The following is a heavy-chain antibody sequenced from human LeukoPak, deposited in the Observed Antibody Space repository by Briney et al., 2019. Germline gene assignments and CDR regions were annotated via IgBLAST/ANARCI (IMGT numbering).Heavy chain of an antibody. V-gene: IGHV4-30-4*02. J-gene: IGHJ3*02. Sequence: PSETLSLTCTVSGGSISSGDYYWSWIRQPPGKGLEWIGYIYYSGSTYYNPSLKSRVTISVDTSKNQFSLKLSSVTAADTAVYYCAIQTNSPSDAFDIWGQGTMVTVSS. D-gene: IGHD4-23*01. CDR1: GGSISSGDYY. CDR3: AIQTNSPSDAFDI. CDR2: IYYSGST.